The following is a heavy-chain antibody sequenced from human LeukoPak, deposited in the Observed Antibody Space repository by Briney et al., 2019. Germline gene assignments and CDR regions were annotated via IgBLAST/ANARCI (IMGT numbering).Heavy chain of an antibody. V-gene: IGHV1-69*05. J-gene: IGHJ4*02. CDR3: ARGDQFLYYYDSNPFDY. Sequence: SVKVSCKASGGTFSSYAISWVRQAPGQGLEWMGRIIPIFGTANCAQKFQGRVTITTDESTSTAYMELSSLRSEDTAVYYCARGDQFLYYYDSNPFDYWGQGTLVTVSS. CDR2: IIPIFGTA. D-gene: IGHD3-22*01. CDR1: GGTFSSYA.